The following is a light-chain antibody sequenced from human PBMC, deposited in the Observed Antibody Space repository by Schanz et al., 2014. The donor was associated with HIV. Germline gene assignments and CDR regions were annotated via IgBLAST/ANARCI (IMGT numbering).Light chain of an antibody. CDR2: GAS. J-gene: IGKJ1*01. V-gene: IGKV3-15*01. CDR3: QQYNNWPPGRT. CDR1: QSVSSN. Sequence: EIVMTQSPATLSVSPGERVTLSCRASQSVSSNLAWYQQKSGQAPRLLTYGASTRATGIPARFSGSGSGTEFTLTISSLQSEDFAVYYCQQYNNWPPGRTFGQGTKVEIK.